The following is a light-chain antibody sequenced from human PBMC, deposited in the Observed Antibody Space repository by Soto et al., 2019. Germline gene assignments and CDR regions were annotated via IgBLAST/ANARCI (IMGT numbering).Light chain of an antibody. Sequence: EIVLTQSPGTLSLSPGERATLSCRASQSVSSSNLAWYQQKPGQAPRLLIYGASSRATGIPDRFSGSGSGTDFTLTISRLESEDFAGYYCQQYGSTPRTFGQGTKMEIK. CDR2: GAS. CDR1: QSVSSSN. V-gene: IGKV3-20*01. J-gene: IGKJ1*01. CDR3: QQYGSTPRT.